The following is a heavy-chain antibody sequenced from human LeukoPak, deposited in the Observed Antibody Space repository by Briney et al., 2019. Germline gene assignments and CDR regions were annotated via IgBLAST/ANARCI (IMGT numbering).Heavy chain of an antibody. D-gene: IGHD2-2*01. CDR3: AKRIDIAVVPEAATHQAFDV. J-gene: IGHJ3*01. CDR1: GFTFSSYG. Sequence: GGSLRLSCAASGFTFSSYGMHWVRQAPGKGLEWVAVIWYGGSNKYYADSVKGRFTISRDNAKNSLYLQMNSLRVDDTAVYYCAKRIDIAVVPEAATHQAFDVWGRGTMVTVSS. V-gene: IGHV3-33*06. CDR2: IWYGGSNK.